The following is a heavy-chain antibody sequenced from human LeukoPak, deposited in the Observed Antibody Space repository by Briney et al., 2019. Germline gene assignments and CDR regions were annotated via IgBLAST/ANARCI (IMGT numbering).Heavy chain of an antibody. CDR1: GFTFSSYA. Sequence: PGGSLRLSCAASGFTFSSYAIHWVRQAPGKGLEWVAVISYDGSNKYYADSVKGRFTISRDNSKNTLYLQMNSLRAEDTAVYYCARGDCSSTSCYRVSWGQGTLVTVSS. CDR2: ISYDGSNK. CDR3: ARGDCSSTSCYRVS. J-gene: IGHJ4*02. V-gene: IGHV3-30-3*01. D-gene: IGHD2-2*02.